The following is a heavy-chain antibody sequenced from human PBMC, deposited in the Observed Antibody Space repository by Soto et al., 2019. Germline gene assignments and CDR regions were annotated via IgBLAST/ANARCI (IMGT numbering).Heavy chain of an antibody. Sequence: GGSLRLSCAATGFTLRANGMSWFRQAPGKGLEWVSSILGSGGDTYYADSLKGRFTISRDNSKNTLYLQLNSLGAEDTALYYCAGHGGYSYLGQGTLVTVSS. V-gene: IGHV3-23*01. CDR3: AGHGGYSY. J-gene: IGHJ4*02. CDR2: ILGSGGDT. CDR1: GFTLRANG. D-gene: IGHD2-15*01.